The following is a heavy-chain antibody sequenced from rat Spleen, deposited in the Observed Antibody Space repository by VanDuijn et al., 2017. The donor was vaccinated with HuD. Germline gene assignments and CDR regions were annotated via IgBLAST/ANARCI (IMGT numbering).Heavy chain of an antibody. CDR1: GYSITSTYR. Sequence: EVQLQESGPGLVKPSQSLSLTCSVTGYSITSTYRWNWIRKFPGNKLEWMGYINSAGSTNYNPSLKSRISITRDTSKNQFFLQVNSVTTEDTATYYCARHPRHLDYWGQGVMVTVSS. CDR3: ARHPRHLDY. D-gene: IGHD3-1*01. J-gene: IGHJ2*01. CDR2: INSAGST. V-gene: IGHV3-3*01.